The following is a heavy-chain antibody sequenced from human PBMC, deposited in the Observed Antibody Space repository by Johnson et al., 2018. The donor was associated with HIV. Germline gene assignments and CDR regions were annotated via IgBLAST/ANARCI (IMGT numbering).Heavy chain of an antibody. J-gene: IGHJ3*02. CDR3: TTVPSSWYYLQGDAFDI. CDR2: IRYDGSNK. CDR1: GFTFSSYG. V-gene: IGHV3-30*02. D-gene: IGHD3-10*01. Sequence: QVQLVESGGGVVQPRGSLRLSCAASGFTFSSYGMHWVRQAPDKGLEWVAFIRYDGSNKYYADSVKGRLTISRDNSKNTLYLQMNSLQTEDTAVYYCTTVPSSWYYLQGDAFDIWGQVTMVTVSS.